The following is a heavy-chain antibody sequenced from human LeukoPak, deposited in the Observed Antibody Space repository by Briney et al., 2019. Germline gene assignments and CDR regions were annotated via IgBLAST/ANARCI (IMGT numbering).Heavy chain of an antibody. Sequence: PSETLSLTCTVSGYSISSGYYWGWIRQPPGKGLAWIGSIYHSGSTYYNPSLKSRVTISVDTSKNQFSLKLSSVTAADTAVYYCARGTLRYCSSTSCPRGIFDYWGQGTLVTVSS. CDR2: IYHSGST. D-gene: IGHD2-2*01. CDR3: ARGTLRYCSSTSCPRGIFDY. V-gene: IGHV4-38-2*02. J-gene: IGHJ4*02. CDR1: GYSISSGYY.